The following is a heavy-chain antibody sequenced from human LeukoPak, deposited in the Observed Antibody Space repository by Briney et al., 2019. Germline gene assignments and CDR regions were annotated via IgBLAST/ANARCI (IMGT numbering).Heavy chain of an antibody. CDR1: GFTFSDYY. CDR2: ISRSGSTI. CDR3: ARRVIAVGLDY. Sequence: PGGSLRLSCAASGFTFSDYYMSWIRQAPGKGLEWVSYISRSGSTICYADSVKGRFTISRDNAKNSVFLQMNSLRAEDTAVYYCARRVIAVGLDYWGQGTLVTVSS. V-gene: IGHV3-11*04. J-gene: IGHJ4*02. D-gene: IGHD2-21*01.